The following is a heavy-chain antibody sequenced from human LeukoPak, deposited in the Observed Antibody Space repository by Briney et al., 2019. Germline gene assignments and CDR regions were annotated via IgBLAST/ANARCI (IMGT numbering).Heavy chain of an antibody. V-gene: IGHV4-34*01. CDR3: ARSDTYYYDSSGYSHFDY. Sequence: SETLSLTCAVYGGSFSVYYWSWIRQPPGKGLEWIGEINHSGSTNYNPSLKSRVTISVDTSKNQFSLKLSSVTAADTAVYYCARSDTYYYDSSGYSHFDYWGQGTLVTVSS. D-gene: IGHD3-22*01. CDR2: INHSGST. CDR1: GGSFSVYY. J-gene: IGHJ4*02.